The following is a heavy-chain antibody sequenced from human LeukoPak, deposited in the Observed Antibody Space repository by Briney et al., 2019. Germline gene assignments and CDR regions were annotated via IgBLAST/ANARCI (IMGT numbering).Heavy chain of an antibody. D-gene: IGHD5-24*01. CDR3: ASGYKTVSVFDH. J-gene: IGHJ4*02. V-gene: IGHV1-46*01. Sequence: GASVKVSCKASGYTFTTYYMHWVRQAPGQGLVWMGLINPSGGGTRYAQKFQGRVTMTRDTSTSTVYMELSSLRSEDTAVHYCASGYKTVSVFDHWGQGTLVTVSS. CDR2: INPSGGGT. CDR1: GYTFTTYY.